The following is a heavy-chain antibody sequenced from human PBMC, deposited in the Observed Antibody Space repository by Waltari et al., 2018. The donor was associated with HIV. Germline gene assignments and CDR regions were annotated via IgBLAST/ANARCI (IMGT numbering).Heavy chain of an antibody. CDR3: VRDRLEGAFDI. J-gene: IGHJ3*02. CDR1: GYTFTGYY. Sequence: QVQLVQSGAEVKKPGASVKGSCKASGYTFTGYYMNWVRQAPGQGLEWMGWISPNSGGTNYAQKFQGRVTMTRDTSISTAYMDLSRLRSDDTAVYYCVRDRLEGAFDIWGQGTMVTVSS. V-gene: IGHV1-2*02. D-gene: IGHD3-3*01. CDR2: ISPNSGGT.